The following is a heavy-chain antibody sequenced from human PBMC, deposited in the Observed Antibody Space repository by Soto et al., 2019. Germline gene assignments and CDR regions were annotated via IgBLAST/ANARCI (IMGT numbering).Heavy chain of an antibody. CDR2: VIPTLATA. V-gene: IGHV1-69*01. CDR1: GGPFNNHA. CDR3: ASDYGEIAAFDI. Sequence: QVQLVQSGAEVKKPGSSVKVSCKTSGGPFNNHAINWVRQAPGQGLEWVGLVIPTLATADYAQKFQGRVTMTADEVTNSAYMELSSLRSDDTGVYYCASDYGEIAAFDICGQGTLVTVSS. J-gene: IGHJ3*02. D-gene: IGHD4-17*01.